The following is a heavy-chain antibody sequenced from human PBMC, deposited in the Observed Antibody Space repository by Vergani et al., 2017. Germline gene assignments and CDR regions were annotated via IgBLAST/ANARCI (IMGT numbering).Heavy chain of an antibody. CDR3: ARGYCSSTSCPDAFDI. V-gene: IGHV3-9*01. CDR2: ISWNSGSI. CDR1: GFTFDDYA. D-gene: IGHD2-2*01. J-gene: IGHJ3*02. Sequence: EVQLVESGGGLVLPGRSLRLSCAASGFTFDDYAMHWVRQAPGKGLEWVSGISWNSGSIGYADSVKGRFTISRDNAKNSLYLQMNSLRAEDTALYYCARGYCSSTSCPDAFDIWGQGTMVTVSS.